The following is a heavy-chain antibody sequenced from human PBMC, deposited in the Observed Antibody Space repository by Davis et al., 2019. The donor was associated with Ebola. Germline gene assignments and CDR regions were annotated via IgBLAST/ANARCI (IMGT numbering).Heavy chain of an antibody. CDR3: AREDSSGWLDY. D-gene: IGHD6-19*01. V-gene: IGHV1-3*01. J-gene: IGHJ4*02. CDR1: GYTFTSYA. CDR2: INAGNGNT. Sequence: ASVKVSCKASGYTFTSYAMHWVRQAPGQRLEWMGWINAGNGNTKYSQKLQGRVTMTTDTSTSTAYMELRSLRSDDTAVYYCAREDSSGWLDYWGQGTPVTVSS.